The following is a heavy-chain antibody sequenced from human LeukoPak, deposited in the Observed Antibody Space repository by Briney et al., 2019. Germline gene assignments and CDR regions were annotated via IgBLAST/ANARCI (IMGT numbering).Heavy chain of an antibody. CDR3: AGIKGGSTGYYYMVV. V-gene: IGHV4-61*02. Sequence: SETLSLTCTVSGGSISSSSYYWGWIRQPAGKGLEWIGRIYTSGSTNYNPSLKSRVTISVDTSKNQFSLKLSSVTAADTAVYYCAGIKGGSTGYYYMVVWGKGTTVTVSS. CDR1: GGSISSSSYY. J-gene: IGHJ6*03. D-gene: IGHD1-26*01. CDR2: IYTSGST.